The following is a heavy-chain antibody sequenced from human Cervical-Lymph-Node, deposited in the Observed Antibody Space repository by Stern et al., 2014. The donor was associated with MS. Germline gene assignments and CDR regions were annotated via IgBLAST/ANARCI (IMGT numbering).Heavy chain of an antibody. J-gene: IGHJ6*02. CDR3: ARDRVVVVPTTVSKVFDHYYHGMDV. Sequence: QVQLQESGPGLVKPSETLSLTCSVSGDSITSGNYYWTWLRQPPGKGLEWIGYIYYSGNTNYNPSLKSRVTISIDTSKNQLSLNLSSVTAADTAVYYCARDRVVVVPTTVSKVFDHYYHGMDVWGQGTAVTVSS. CDR1: GDSITSGNYY. D-gene: IGHD2-2*01. CDR2: IYYSGNT. V-gene: IGHV4-61*01.